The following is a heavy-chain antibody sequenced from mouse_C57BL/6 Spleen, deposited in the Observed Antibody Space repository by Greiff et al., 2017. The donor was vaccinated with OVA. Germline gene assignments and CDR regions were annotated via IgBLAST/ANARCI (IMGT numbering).Heavy chain of an antibody. J-gene: IGHJ3*01. V-gene: IGHV1-82*01. CDR2: IYPGDGDT. CDR1: GYAFSSSW. Sequence: VQLQQSGPELVKPGASVKISCKASGYAFSSSWMNWVKQRPGKGLEWIGRIYPGDGDTNYNGKFKGKATLTADKSSSTAYMQLSSLTSEDSAVYFCASPRRGFAYWGQGTLVTVSA. CDR3: ASPRRGFAY.